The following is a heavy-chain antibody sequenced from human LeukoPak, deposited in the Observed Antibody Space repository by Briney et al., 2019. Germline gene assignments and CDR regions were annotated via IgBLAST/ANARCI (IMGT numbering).Heavy chain of an antibody. J-gene: IGHJ5*02. D-gene: IGHD6-6*01. CDR2: MNPNSGNT. V-gene: IGHV1-8*02. CDR1: GYTFTSYG. Sequence: GASVKVSCKASGYTFTSYGISWVRQATGQGLEWMGWMNPNSGNTGYAQKFQGRVTMTRNTSISTAYMELSSLRSEDTAVYYCAREAYSSSKRPFDPWGQGTLVTVSS. CDR3: AREAYSSSKRPFDP.